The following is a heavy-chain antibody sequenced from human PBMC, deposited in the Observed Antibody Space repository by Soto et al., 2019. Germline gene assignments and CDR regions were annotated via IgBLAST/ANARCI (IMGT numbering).Heavy chain of an antibody. CDR1: GGSLSSYY. D-gene: IGHD5-18*01. CDR3: ARDRGFSYGRGAIDH. V-gene: IGHV4-59*01. Sequence: QVQLQESGPGLVKASETLSLTCTVSGGSLSSYYWSWIRQPPGKGLEWIGNIYYNEETKQNIPPKSNPSISSRVTMSLDTSKNQVFLKLTSVIAADTAVYYCARDRGFSYGRGAIDHWGQGTLVAVSS. J-gene: IGHJ4*02. CDR2: IYYNEETKQNIPP.